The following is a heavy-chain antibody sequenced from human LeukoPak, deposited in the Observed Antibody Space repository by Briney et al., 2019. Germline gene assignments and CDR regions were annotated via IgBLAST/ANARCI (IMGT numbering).Heavy chain of an antibody. CDR3: ARVIGYSSTWFPYYFDH. J-gene: IGHJ4*02. CDR2: VYYSGST. V-gene: IGHV4-59*01. CDR1: GGSTSSYY. Sequence: SETLSLTYTVSGGSTSSYYWSWIRQPPGKGLEWIGHVYYSGSTNYNPSLKSRVTISLDTSKNQFSLKLSSVTTADTAVYYCARVIGYSSTWFPYYFDHWGQGTLVTVSS. D-gene: IGHD6-13*01.